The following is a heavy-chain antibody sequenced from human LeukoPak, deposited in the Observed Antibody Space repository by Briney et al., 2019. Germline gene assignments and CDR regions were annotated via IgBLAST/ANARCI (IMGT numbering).Heavy chain of an antibody. Sequence: GESLKIPCKTSGYRFTNYWIGWVRKMPGKGLEGMGVIYPGDSDTTYSPSFQGQVTISADKSIVTAFLQWGSLKASDTAMYYCASPYYYGSGSFLSWGQGTLVTVSS. CDR1: GYRFTNYW. CDR2: IYPGDSDT. CDR3: ASPYYYGSGSFLS. D-gene: IGHD3-10*01. V-gene: IGHV5-51*01. J-gene: IGHJ4*02.